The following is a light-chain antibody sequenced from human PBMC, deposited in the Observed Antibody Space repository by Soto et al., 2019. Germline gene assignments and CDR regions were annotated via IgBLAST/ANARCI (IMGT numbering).Light chain of an antibody. Sequence: AIRMTQSPSSFSASTGDRVTITCRASQGISSYLAWYQQKPGKAPKLLIYAASTLQSWVPSRFSGSGSGTDFTLTISCLQSEDFATYYCQQYYSYPPVTFGQGTKVEIK. CDR2: AAS. CDR1: QGISSY. CDR3: QQYYSYPPVT. J-gene: IGKJ1*01. V-gene: IGKV1-8*01.